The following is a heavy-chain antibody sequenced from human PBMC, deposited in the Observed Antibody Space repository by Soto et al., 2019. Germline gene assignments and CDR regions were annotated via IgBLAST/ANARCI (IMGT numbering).Heavy chain of an antibody. V-gene: IGHV3-21*01. CDR1: GFTFSSYA. J-gene: IGHJ4*02. D-gene: IGHD6-6*01. CDR2: ISSSSSYI. CDR3: ARDRQYSSSSDY. Sequence: GGSLRLSCAASGFTFSSYAMSWVRQAPGKGLEWVSSISSSSSYIYYADSVKGRFTISRDNAKNSLYLQMNSLRAEDTAVYYCARDRQYSSSSDYWGQGTLVTVSS.